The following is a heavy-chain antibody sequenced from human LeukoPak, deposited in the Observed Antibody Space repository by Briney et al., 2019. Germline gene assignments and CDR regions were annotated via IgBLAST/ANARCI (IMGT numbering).Heavy chain of an antibody. CDR3: ARASRRGGTFDY. D-gene: IGHD2-15*01. CDR1: GFTFSSYA. CDR2: ISYDGSNK. J-gene: IGHJ4*02. V-gene: IGHV3-30*04. Sequence: PGGSLRLSCAASGFTFSSYAMHWVRQAPGKGLEWVAVISYDGSNKYYADSVKGRFTISRDNSKNTLYLQMNSLRAEDTAVYYCARASRRGGTFDYWGQGTLVTVAS.